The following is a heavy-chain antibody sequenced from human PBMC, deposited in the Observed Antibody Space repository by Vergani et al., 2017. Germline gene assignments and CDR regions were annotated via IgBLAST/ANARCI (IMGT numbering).Heavy chain of an antibody. CDR3: ARDLGCSSTSCYFYRHQPPYYYYMDV. J-gene: IGHJ6*03. CDR1: GGSISSGSYY. CDR2: IYTSGST. V-gene: IGHV4-61*02. Sequence: QVQLQESGPGLVKPSQTLSLTCTVSGGSISSGSYYWIWIPQPAGKGLEWIGRIYTSGSTNYNPSLKSRVTISVDTSKNQFSLKLSSVTAADTAVYYCARDLGCSSTSCYFYRHQPPYYYYMDVWGKGTTVTVSS. D-gene: IGHD2-2*01.